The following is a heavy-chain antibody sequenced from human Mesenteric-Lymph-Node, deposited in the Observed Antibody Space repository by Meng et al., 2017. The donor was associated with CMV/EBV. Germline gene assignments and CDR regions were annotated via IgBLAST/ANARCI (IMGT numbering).Heavy chain of an antibody. CDR3: ARDQGTDGFWSGYPIDR. V-gene: IGHV1-2*02. D-gene: IGHD3-3*01. CDR2: INPNSGGT. J-gene: IGHJ5*02. CDR1: GYTFTGYY. Sequence: ASVKVSCKASGYTFTGYYMYWVRQAPGQGLEWMGWINPNSGGTNYAQKFRGRVTMTRDTSISTAYMELNRLRSDDTAVYYCARDQGTDGFWSGYPIDRWGQGTLVTVSS.